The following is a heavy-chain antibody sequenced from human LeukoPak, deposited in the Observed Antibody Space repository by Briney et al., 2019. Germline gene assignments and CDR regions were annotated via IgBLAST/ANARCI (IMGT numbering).Heavy chain of an antibody. CDR1: GYTFTSYY. CDR3: ARESITMIVVVRYFDY. V-gene: IGHV1-46*01. Sequence: ASVKVSCKASGYTFTSYYMHWVRQAPGQGLEWMGIINPSGGSTSYAQKFQGRATMTRDTSTSTVYMELSSLRSEDTAVYYCARESITMIVVVRYFDYWGQGTLVTVSS. J-gene: IGHJ4*02. CDR2: INPSGGST. D-gene: IGHD3-22*01.